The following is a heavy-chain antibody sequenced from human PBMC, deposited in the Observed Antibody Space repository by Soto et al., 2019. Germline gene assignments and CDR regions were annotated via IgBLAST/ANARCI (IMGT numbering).Heavy chain of an antibody. V-gene: IGHV1-69*01. J-gene: IGHJ6*02. D-gene: IGHD2-2*01. CDR2: IIPIFGTA. Sequence: QVQLVQSGAEVKKPGSSVKVSCKASGGTFSSYAISWVRQAPGQGLEWMGGIIPIFGTANYAQKFQGRVTITADESTSTAYMELSSLRSEDTAVYYCARASLCSSTSCFYYYYYYGMDVWGQGTTVTVSS. CDR3: ARASLCSSTSCFYYYYYYGMDV. CDR1: GGTFSSYA.